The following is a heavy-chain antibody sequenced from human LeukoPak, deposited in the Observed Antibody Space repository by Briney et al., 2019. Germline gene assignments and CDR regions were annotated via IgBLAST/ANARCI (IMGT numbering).Heavy chain of an antibody. Sequence: SETLSLTCTVSGGSISSSSYYWGWIRQPPGKGLEWIGSIYYSGSTYYNPSLKSRVTISVDTSKNQFSLKLSSVTAADTAVYYCARLPYDSSGYHTPDAFDIWGQGTMVTVSS. CDR3: ARLPYDSSGYHTPDAFDI. V-gene: IGHV4-39*07. CDR2: IYYSGST. J-gene: IGHJ3*02. D-gene: IGHD3-22*01. CDR1: GGSISSSSYY.